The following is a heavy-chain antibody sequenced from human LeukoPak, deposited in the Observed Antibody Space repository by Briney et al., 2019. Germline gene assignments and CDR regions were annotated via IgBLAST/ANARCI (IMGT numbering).Heavy chain of an antibody. D-gene: IGHD2-2*02. CDR1: GFTFSSSA. CDR2: ISPSGDNT. CDR3: AKTDCTSTSCYIGWFDP. J-gene: IGHJ5*02. V-gene: IGHV3-23*01. Sequence: SGGSLRLSCAASGFTFSSSAMSWVRQAPGKGLEWVSAISPSGDNTYYADSMKGRFTIPRDNSRNTLYLQVNTLRAADTALYSCAKTDCTSTSCYIGWFDPWGQGTLVTVSS.